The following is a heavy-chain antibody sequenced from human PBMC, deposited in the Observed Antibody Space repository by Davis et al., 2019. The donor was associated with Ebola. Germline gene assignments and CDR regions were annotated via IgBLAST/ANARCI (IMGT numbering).Heavy chain of an antibody. Sequence: MPGGSLRLSCAVYGGSFSGYYWSWIRQPPGKGLEWIGEINHSGSTNYNPSLKSRVTISVDKSKNQFSLKLSSVTAADTAVYYCARDLGYCSGGSCHYYFDYWGQGTLVTVSS. D-gene: IGHD2-15*01. CDR1: GGSFSGYY. CDR3: ARDLGYCSGGSCHYYFDY. CDR2: INHSGST. V-gene: IGHV4-34*01. J-gene: IGHJ4*02.